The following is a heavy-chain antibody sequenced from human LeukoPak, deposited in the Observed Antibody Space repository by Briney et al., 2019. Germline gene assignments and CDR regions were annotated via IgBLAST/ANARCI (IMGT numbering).Heavy chain of an antibody. D-gene: IGHD3-10*01. CDR3: ARVGYYGSGSFLQFDY. V-gene: IGHV1-69*05. Sequence: SVKVSCKASGGTFSSYAISWVRQAPGQGLEWMGGIIPIFGTANYAQKFQGRVTITTDESTSTASMELSSLRSEDTAVYYCARVGYYGSGSFLQFDYWGQGTLVTVSS. CDR1: GGTFSSYA. J-gene: IGHJ4*02. CDR2: IIPIFGTA.